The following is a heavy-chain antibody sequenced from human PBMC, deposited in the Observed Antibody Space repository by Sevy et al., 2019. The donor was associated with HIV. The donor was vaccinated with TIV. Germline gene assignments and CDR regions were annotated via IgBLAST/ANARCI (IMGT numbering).Heavy chain of an antibody. V-gene: IGHV3-30-3*01. CDR2: ISYDGSNQ. CDR3: ARVPLRYFDWLLRPDYGMDV. D-gene: IGHD3-9*01. J-gene: IGHJ6*02. CDR1: GFTFGSYA. Sequence: GGSLRLSCAASGFTFGSYAMHWVRQAPGKGLEWVAVISYDGSNQYYADSVKGRFTISRDNSKNTLYLQMNSLRAEDTAVYYCARVPLRYFDWLLRPDYGMDVWGQGTTVPVSS.